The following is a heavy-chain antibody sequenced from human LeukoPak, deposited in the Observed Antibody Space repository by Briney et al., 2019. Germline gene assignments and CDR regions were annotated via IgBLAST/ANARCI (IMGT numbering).Heavy chain of an antibody. CDR3: AKDGRSCSSTRSYGYSQH. D-gene: IGHD2-2*01. J-gene: IGHJ1*01. CDR2: ISFDGNNK. CDR1: GFTFSTYG. Sequence: PGGSLSHSCAASGFTFSTYGMHWVRQAPGKGLEWVALISFDGNNKNYADSVKGRFTISRDNSKNTLYLQMNSLRAEDTAVYYCAKDGRSCSSTRSYGYSQHWGQGTLVTVSS. V-gene: IGHV3-30*18.